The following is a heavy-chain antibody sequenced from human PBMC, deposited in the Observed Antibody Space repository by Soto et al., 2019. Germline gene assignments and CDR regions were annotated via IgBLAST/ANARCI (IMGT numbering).Heavy chain of an antibody. V-gene: IGHV4-34*01. CDR1: GGSFSGYY. D-gene: IGHD2-21*02. Sequence: LETLSLTCAVYGGSFSGYYWSWIRQPPGKGLEWIGEINHSGSTNYNPSLKSRVTISVDTSKNQFSLKLSSVTAADTAVYYCATRTGVTAYYFDSWGQGSLVTVSS. J-gene: IGHJ4*02. CDR2: INHSGST. CDR3: ATRTGVTAYYFDS.